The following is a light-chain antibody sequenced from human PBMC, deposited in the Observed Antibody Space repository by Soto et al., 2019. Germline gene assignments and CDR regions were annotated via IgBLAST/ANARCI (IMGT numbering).Light chain of an antibody. V-gene: IGLV2-23*02. CDR3: CSYAGSSTLAV. CDR1: SSDVESYNL. J-gene: IGLJ7*01. Sequence: QSVLTQPASVSGSPGQSITLSCTGTSSDVESYNLVSWYQQHPTKAPKLLIYEVSKGPSGVSNRFSGSKSDNTASPTISGLQAEDEADYYCCSYAGSSTLAVFGGGTQLTVL. CDR2: EVS.